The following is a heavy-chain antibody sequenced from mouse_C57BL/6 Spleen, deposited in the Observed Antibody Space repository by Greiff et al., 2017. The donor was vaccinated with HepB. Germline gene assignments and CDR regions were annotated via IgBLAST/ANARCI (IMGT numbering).Heavy chain of an antibody. CDR3: ARRGINPDAY. D-gene: IGHD2-4*01. Sequence: QVQLQQPGAELVKPGASVKLSCKASGYTFTSYWMQWVKQRPGQGLEWIGEIDPSDSYTNYNQKFKGKATLTVDTSSSTAYMQLSSLTSEDSAVYYCARRGINPDAYWGQGTLVTVSA. CDR1: GYTFTSYW. CDR2: IDPSDSYT. J-gene: IGHJ3*01. V-gene: IGHV1-50*01.